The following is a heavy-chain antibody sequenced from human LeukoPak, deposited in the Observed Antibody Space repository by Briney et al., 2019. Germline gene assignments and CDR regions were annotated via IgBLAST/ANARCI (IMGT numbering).Heavy chain of an antibody. Sequence: SETLSLTCAVSGYSISSAYYWGGLRQPPGKGLEWIGSIYHSGNTYYNPSLKSRVTISVDTSKNQFSLKLTSVTAADTAVYYCAREFCSSTSCYPWVNWGQGTLVTVSS. CDR2: IYHSGNT. CDR3: AREFCSSTSCYPWVN. D-gene: IGHD2-2*01. V-gene: IGHV4-38-2*02. CDR1: GYSISSAYY. J-gene: IGHJ4*02.